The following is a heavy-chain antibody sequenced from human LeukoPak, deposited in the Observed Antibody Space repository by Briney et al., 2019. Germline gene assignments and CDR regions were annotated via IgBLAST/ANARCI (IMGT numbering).Heavy chain of an antibody. V-gene: IGHV3-23*01. CDR1: GFTFSSYA. D-gene: IGHD3-22*01. Sequence: GGSLRLSCAASGFTFSSYAMSWVRQAPGKGLEWVSAISDSGGSTYYADSVKGRFTISRDNSKNTLYLQMNSLRAEDTAVYYCAKTGRSYDSSGYYDYWGQGTLVTVSS. CDR2: ISDSGGST. CDR3: AKTGRSYDSSGYYDY. J-gene: IGHJ4*02.